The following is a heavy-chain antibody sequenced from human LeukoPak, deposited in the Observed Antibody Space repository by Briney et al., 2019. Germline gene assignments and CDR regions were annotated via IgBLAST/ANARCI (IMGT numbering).Heavy chain of an antibody. CDR1: GFTFSSYG. Sequence: QPGGSLRLSCAASGFTFSSYGMHWVRQAPGKGLEWVAFIRYGGSNKYYADSVKGRFTIFRDNSKNSLYLQMNSLRAEDTAVYYCAKDGQREPDFYYYYMDVWGKGTTVTVSS. CDR3: AKDGQREPDFYYYYMDV. J-gene: IGHJ6*03. CDR2: IRYGGSNK. V-gene: IGHV3-30*02. D-gene: IGHD6-25*01.